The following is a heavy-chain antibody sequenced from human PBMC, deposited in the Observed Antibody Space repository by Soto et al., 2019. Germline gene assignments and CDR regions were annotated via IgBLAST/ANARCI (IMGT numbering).Heavy chain of an antibody. V-gene: IGHV4-34*01. CDR2: INHSGST. CDR3: ARGPVGAATNYYYYGMDV. D-gene: IGHD1-26*01. J-gene: IGHJ6*02. Sequence: SETLSLTCAVYGGSFSGYYWSWIRQPPGKGLEWIGEINHSGSTNYNPSLKSRVTISVDTSKNQFSLKLSSVTAADTAVYYCARGPVGAATNYYYYGMDVWGQGTTVTV. CDR1: GGSFSGYY.